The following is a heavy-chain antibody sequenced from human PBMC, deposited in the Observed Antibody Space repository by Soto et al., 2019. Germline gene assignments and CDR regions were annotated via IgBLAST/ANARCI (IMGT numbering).Heavy chain of an antibody. CDR1: GGTFSSYA. V-gene: IGHV1-69*06. D-gene: IGHD1-26*01. CDR2: IVPIFGTA. J-gene: IGHJ5*02. Sequence: QVQLVQSGAEVKKPGSSVKVSCKASGGTFSSYAISWVRQAPGQGLEWMGGIVPIFGTANYAQKFQGRVTITADKSTSTAYMELSSLRSEDTVVYYCARDPEESVGSTPWFDPWGQGTLVTVSS. CDR3: ARDPEESVGSTPWFDP.